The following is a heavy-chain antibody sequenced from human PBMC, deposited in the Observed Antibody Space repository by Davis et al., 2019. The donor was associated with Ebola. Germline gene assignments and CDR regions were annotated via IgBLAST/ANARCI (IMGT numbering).Heavy chain of an antibody. CDR2: IYHSGST. CDR3: ARSNSGSSSWYYYGMDV. Sequence: PSETLSLTCAVSGGSISSSNWWSWVRQPPGKGLEWIGEIYHSGSTNYNPSLKSRVTISVDKSKNQFSLKLSSVTAADTAVYYCARSNSGSSSWYYYGMDVWGQGTTVTVSS. J-gene: IGHJ6*02. D-gene: IGHD6-13*01. V-gene: IGHV4-4*02. CDR1: GGSISSSNW.